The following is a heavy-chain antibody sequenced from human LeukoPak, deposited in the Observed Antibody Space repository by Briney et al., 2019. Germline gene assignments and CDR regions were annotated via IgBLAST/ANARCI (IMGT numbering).Heavy chain of an antibody. J-gene: IGHJ4*02. D-gene: IGHD3-9*01. CDR2: IYYSGTT. CDR3: AIRAVVLRYFDY. V-gene: IGHV4-59*12. Sequence: SETLALTCSVSGGSISGYFWSWIRQPPGKGLGWIGYIYYSGTTSYNPSLRSRVTMSVDTSTNQFSLKLSSVTAAGTAVYFCAIRAVVLRYFDYWGQGTLVTVSS. CDR1: GGSISGYF.